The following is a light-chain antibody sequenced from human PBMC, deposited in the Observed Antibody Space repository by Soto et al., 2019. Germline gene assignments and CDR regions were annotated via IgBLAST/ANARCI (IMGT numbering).Light chain of an antibody. CDR2: STN. V-gene: IGLV8-61*01. CDR3: MLYMGSGTYV. Sequence: QTVVTQEPSLSVSPGGTVTLTCGLSSGSASTNYYPSWYQQTPGQAPRTLIYSTNTRSSGVPDRFSGSILGNKAALTITGAQADDDSDYYCMLYMGSGTYVFGIGTKVTVL. J-gene: IGLJ1*01. CDR1: SGSASTNYY.